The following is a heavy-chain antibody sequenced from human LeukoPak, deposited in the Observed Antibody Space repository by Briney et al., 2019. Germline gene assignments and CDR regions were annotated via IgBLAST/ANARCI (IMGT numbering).Heavy chain of an antibody. CDR3: AKGPSITMVRGVTFFDY. D-gene: IGHD3-10*01. Sequence: GGSLRLSCAASGFTFSSYAMSWVRQAPGKGLEWVSAISGSGGSTYYADSVKGRFTISRDNSKNTLYLQMNSLRAEDTAVYYCAKGPSITMVRGVTFFDYWGQGTLVTVSS. CDR1: GFTFSSYA. V-gene: IGHV3-23*01. CDR2: ISGSGGST. J-gene: IGHJ4*02.